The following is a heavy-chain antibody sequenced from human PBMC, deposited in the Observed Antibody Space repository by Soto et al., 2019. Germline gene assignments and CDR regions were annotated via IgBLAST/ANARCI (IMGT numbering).Heavy chain of an antibody. D-gene: IGHD1-7*01. CDR2: IIPIFGTA. V-gene: IGHV1-69*13. J-gene: IGHJ6*02. Sequence: SVKVSCKASGGTFSSYAISWVRQAPGQGLEWMGGIIPIFGTANYAQKFQGRVTITADESTSTAYMELSSLRSEDTAVCYCARHLSGELYYYYGMDVWGQGTSVTVSS. CDR3: ARHLSGELYYYYGMDV. CDR1: GGTFSSYA.